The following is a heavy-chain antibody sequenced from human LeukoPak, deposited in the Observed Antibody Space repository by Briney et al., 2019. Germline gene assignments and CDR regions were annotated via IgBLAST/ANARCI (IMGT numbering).Heavy chain of an antibody. J-gene: IGHJ3*02. CDR3: ARAGAAATWDAFDI. CDR1: GYTFTSYD. D-gene: IGHD6-13*01. V-gene: IGHV1-8*01. CDR2: MNPNSGNT. Sequence: GASVKVSCKASGYTFTSYDINWVRQATGQGPEWMGWMNPNSGNTGYAQKFQGRVTMTRNTSISTAYMELSSLRSEDTAVYYCARAGAAATWDAFDIWGQGTMVTVSS.